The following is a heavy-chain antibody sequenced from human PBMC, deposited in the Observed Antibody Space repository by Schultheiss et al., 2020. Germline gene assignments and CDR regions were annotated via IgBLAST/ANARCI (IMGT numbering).Heavy chain of an antibody. V-gene: IGHV1-2*06. CDR1: GYTLTELS. CDR2: INPNSGGT. CDR3: ARDWGLSSSPEYYYYGMDV. Sequence: ASVKVSCKVSGYTLTELSMHWVRQAPGQGLEWMGRINPNSGGTNYAQKFQGRVTMTRDMSISTAYMELSRLRSDDTAVYYCARDWGLSSSPEYYYYGMDVWGKGTTVTVSS. D-gene: IGHD6-6*01. J-gene: IGHJ6*04.